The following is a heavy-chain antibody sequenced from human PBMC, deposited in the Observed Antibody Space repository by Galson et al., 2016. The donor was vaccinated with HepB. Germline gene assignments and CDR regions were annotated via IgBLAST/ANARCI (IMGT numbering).Heavy chain of an antibody. CDR3: ARGTETSWYGQFDY. CDR2: IWYDGSKK. Sequence: SLRLSCAASGITSSRHVMHWVRQAPGKGLEWVAFIWYDGSKKYYGTSVEGRFTISRDNSKNTLYLQMNSLRVEDTAVYYCARGTETSWYGQFDYWGQGTLVTVSS. CDR1: GITSSRHV. J-gene: IGHJ4*02. D-gene: IGHD2-2*01. V-gene: IGHV3-33*01.